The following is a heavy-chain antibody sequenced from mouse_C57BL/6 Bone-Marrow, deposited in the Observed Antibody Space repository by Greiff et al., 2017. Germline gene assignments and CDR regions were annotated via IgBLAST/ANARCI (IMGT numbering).Heavy chain of an antibody. CDR1: GFSLRTFGMG. V-gene: IGHV8-8*01. D-gene: IGHD1-1*01. CDR2: ISWDDDK. Sequence: QVTLKESGPGILQPSQTLSLTCSFSGFSLRTFGMGVGWIRQPSGKGLEWLAHISWDDDKYYNPALKSRPTISKDTSKNKVFLKIANVDTADTTTYYCARYYYGSSHYYAMDYWGQGTSVTVSS. CDR3: ARYYYGSSHYYAMDY. J-gene: IGHJ4*01.